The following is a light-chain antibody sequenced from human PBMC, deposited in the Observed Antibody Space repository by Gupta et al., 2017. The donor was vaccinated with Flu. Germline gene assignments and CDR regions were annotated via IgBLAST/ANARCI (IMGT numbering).Light chain of an antibody. Sequence: EIVLTQSPVTLSLSPGERATLSCRASQNIGAFLAWYQQKPGQPPRLVIYDSSYRFTGVPARFSGSGSGTDFTLTISGLEPEDFAFYYCQQRYSWYTYGQGTKLEV. CDR3: QQRYSWYT. CDR2: DSS. CDR1: QNIGAF. J-gene: IGKJ2*01. V-gene: IGKV3-11*01.